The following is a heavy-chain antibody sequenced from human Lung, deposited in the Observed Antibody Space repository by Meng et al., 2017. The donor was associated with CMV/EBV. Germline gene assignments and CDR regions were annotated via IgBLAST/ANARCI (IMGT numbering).Heavy chain of an antibody. CDR3: ARDLKSYCSSTSCYINWFDP. Sequence: SCTVSGGSISSSSYYWGWIRQPPGKGLEWIGSIYYSGSTYYNPSLKSRVTISVDTSKNQFSLKLSSVTAADTAVYYCARDLKSYCSSTSCYINWFDPXGQGXLVTVSS. D-gene: IGHD2-2*02. CDR1: GGSISSSSYY. J-gene: IGHJ5*02. V-gene: IGHV4-39*07. CDR2: IYYSGST.